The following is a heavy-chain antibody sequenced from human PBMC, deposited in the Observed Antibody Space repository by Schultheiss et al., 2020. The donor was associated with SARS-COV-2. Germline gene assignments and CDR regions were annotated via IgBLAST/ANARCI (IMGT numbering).Heavy chain of an antibody. CDR2: INPNSGGT. J-gene: IGHJ4*02. V-gene: IGHV1-2*02. CDR1: GYTFTGYY. Sequence: ASVKVSCKASGYTFTGYYMHWVRQAPGQGLEWMGWINPNSGGTNYAQKFQGRVTMTRDTSISTAYMELSRLRSDDTAVYYCARWALGYCSSTSCPQVDYWGQGTLVTVSS. CDR3: ARWALGYCSSTSCPQVDY. D-gene: IGHD2-2*01.